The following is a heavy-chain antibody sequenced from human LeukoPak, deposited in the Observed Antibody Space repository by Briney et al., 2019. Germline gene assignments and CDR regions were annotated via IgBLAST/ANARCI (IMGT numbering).Heavy chain of an antibody. Sequence: SETLSLTCAVYGGSFSGYYWSWIRQPPGKGLGWIGEINHSGSTNYNPSLKSRVTISVDTSKNQFSLKLSSVTAADTAVYYCASLPGIAAAGLYGMDVWGQGTTVTVSS. J-gene: IGHJ6*02. V-gene: IGHV4-34*01. CDR2: INHSGST. CDR3: ASLPGIAAAGLYGMDV. CDR1: GGSFSGYY. D-gene: IGHD6-13*01.